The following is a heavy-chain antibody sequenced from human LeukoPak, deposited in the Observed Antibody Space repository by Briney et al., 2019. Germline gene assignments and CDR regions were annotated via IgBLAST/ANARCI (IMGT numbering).Heavy chain of an antibody. CDR2: ISYDGSNK. D-gene: IGHD3-9*01. CDR3: ARDPYYDILTGYPADAFDI. V-gene: IGHV3-30*03. J-gene: IGHJ3*02. CDR1: GFTFSSYG. Sequence: GGTLRLSCAASGFTFSSYGMHWVRQAPGKGLEWVAVISYDGSNKYYADSVKGRFTISRDNSKNTLYLQMNSLRAEDTAVYYCARDPYYDILTGYPADAFDIWGQGTMVTVSS.